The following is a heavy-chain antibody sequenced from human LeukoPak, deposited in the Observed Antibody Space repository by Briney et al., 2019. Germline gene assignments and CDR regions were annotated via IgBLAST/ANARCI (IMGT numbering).Heavy chain of an antibody. J-gene: IGHJ4*02. V-gene: IGHV3-20*04. CDR2: INWSGVNT. Sequence: GGSLRLSCAASGFTFDDYGMSWVRQAPGKGLEWVSGINWSGVNTGYADSVKGRFTISGDNAKSSLYLQMNNLRVEDTALYYCARPRPHDYYFDLWGQGTLVTVSS. CDR3: ARPRPHDYYFDL. D-gene: IGHD1-1*01. CDR1: GFTFDDYG.